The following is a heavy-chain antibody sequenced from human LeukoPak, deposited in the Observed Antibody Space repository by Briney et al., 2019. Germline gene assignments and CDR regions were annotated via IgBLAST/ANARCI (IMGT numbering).Heavy chain of an antibody. J-gene: IGHJ4*02. CDR1: GYIFTNYW. V-gene: IGHV5-51*01. D-gene: IGHD5-12*01. Sequence: GESLKISCKASGYIFTNYWIGWVRQMPGKGLEWMGIIYPRDSDTRHSPSFQGQVTVSADKSISTAYLQWNTLEASDTAMYYCARRQYSGYDFDFWGQGTLVTVSS. CDR2: IYPRDSDT. CDR3: ARRQYSGYDFDF.